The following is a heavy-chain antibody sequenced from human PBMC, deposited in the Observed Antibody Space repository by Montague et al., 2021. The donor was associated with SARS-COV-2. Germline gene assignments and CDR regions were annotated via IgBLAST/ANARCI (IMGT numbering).Heavy chain of an antibody. D-gene: IGHD3-22*01. Sequence: SETLSLTCAVYGGSFSGYYWSWIRQPPGKGLEWIGEINHSGSTKYNPSLKSRVTIPVDTSKNQFSLKLSSVTAADTAVYYCARGTNRVCTYDYDSIGYASDYWGQGTLVTVSS. J-gene: IGHJ4*02. CDR3: ARGTNRVCTYDYDSIGYASDY. CDR2: INHSGST. CDR1: GGSFSGYY. V-gene: IGHV4-34*01.